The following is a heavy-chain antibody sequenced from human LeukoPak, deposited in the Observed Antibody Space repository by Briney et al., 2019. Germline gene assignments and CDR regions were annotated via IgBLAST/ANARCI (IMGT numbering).Heavy chain of an antibody. J-gene: IGHJ4*02. CDR2: ISYDGSNK. CDR1: GFTFSSYT. D-gene: IGHD2-8*02. CDR3: AKDYWLPFDY. V-gene: IGHV3-30-3*01. Sequence: GGSLRLSCAASGFTFSSYTMHWVRQAPGKGLEWVAVISYDGSNKYYADSVKGRFTISRDNSKNTLHLQMNSLRAEDTAVYYCAKDYWLPFDYWGQGTLVTVSS.